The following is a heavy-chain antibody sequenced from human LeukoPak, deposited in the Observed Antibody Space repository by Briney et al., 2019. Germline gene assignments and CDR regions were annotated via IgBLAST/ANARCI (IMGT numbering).Heavy chain of an antibody. D-gene: IGHD3-9*01. CDR1: GFTFSGYT. Sequence: GGSLRLSCAASGFTFSGYTMNWVRQAPGKGLEWVSSISSSSSYMYYADSVKGRFTISRDNAKNSLYLQMDSLRAEDTAVYYCARAPNDMVPVYSGYFNYWGRGPLFTASS. J-gene: IGHJ4*02. CDR3: ARAPNDMVPVYSGYFNY. V-gene: IGHV3-21*01. CDR2: ISSSSSYM.